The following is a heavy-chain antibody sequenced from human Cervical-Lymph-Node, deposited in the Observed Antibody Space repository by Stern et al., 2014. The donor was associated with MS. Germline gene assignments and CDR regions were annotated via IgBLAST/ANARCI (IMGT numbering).Heavy chain of an antibody. Sequence: EVQLVESGAEVKKPGESLKISCKGSGYSFTANWIAWVRQMPGKGLEWMGIIYPGYSDTIYSPSFQGQVTISADKSISTAYLQWSSLKASDTAMYYCARDYGDYAFDYWGQGTLVTVSS. CDR3: ARDYGDYAFDY. J-gene: IGHJ4*02. V-gene: IGHV5-51*01. CDR2: IYPGYSDT. D-gene: IGHD4-17*01. CDR1: GYSFTANW.